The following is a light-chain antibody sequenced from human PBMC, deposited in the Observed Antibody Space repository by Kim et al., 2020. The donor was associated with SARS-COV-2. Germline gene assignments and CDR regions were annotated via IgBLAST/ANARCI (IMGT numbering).Light chain of an antibody. Sequence: ASVGDRVTITCWASQGISSYLAWYQQKPGKAPKLLIYAASTLQSGVPSRFSGSGSGTEFTLTISSLQPEDFATYYCQQLNSYPWTFGQGTKVDIK. J-gene: IGKJ1*01. CDR3: QQLNSYPWT. CDR1: QGISSY. V-gene: IGKV1-9*01. CDR2: AAS.